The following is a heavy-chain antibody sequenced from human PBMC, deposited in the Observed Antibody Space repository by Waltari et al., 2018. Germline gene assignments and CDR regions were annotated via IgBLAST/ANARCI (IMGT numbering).Heavy chain of an antibody. CDR1: GFTFRHYC. CDR2: IKQDGSES. J-gene: IGHJ5*02. CDR3: SVSLNH. V-gene: IGHV3-7*01. Sequence: EVQMVESGGTLVQPGGSLRIPVAAPGFTFRHYCMDWVRQAPGKGLEGVANIKQDGSESHYVDSVKGRFTISRDNAQNLLYLQMNSLRAEDTAVYYCSVSLNHWGQGTLVTVSS.